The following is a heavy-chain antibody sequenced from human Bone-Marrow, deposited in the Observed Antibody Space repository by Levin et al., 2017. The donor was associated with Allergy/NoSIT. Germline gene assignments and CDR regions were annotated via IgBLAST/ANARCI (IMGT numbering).Heavy chain of an antibody. Sequence: GGSLRLSCAASGFTFSTSTMSWVRQAPGQGLEWVSSISSSSVGTQYADSVKGRFTISRDNSKDTLYLQMNSLRAEDTAVYYCATEGDIVVVVAAPFDNWGQGTLVTVSS. D-gene: IGHD2-15*01. J-gene: IGHJ4*02. CDR2: ISSSSVGT. CDR3: ATEGDIVVVVAAPFDN. V-gene: IGHV3-23*01. CDR1: GFTFSTST.